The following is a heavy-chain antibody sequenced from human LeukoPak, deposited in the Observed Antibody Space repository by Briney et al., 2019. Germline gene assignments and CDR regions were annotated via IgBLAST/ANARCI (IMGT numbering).Heavy chain of an antibody. V-gene: IGHV4-4*09. CDR1: GGSISSYY. CDR2: IYTSGST. D-gene: IGHD1-1*01. CDR3: ARGGTQDFDY. Sequence: SETLSLTCTVSGGSISSYYWSWIRQPPGKGLEWIGYIYTSGSTNYNPSLKSRVTISVDTSKNQFSLKLSSVTAADTAVYYCARGGTQDFDYWGQGTLVTVSS. J-gene: IGHJ4*02.